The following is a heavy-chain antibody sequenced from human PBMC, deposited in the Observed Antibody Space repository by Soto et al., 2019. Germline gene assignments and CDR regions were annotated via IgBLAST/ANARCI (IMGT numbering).Heavy chain of an antibody. CDR3: ARDPHEGVYDY. Sequence: KVSCKASGYTFTGYYLHWIRQAPGQGLQWMGWMRPDSGGANYAQKFQGRVSMTRDTSTSTFYMELSRLASDDTAVYYCARDPHEGVYDYWGQGTQVTVSS. J-gene: IGHJ4*02. CDR1: GYTFTGYY. V-gene: IGHV1-2*02. D-gene: IGHD3-16*01. CDR2: MRPDSGGA.